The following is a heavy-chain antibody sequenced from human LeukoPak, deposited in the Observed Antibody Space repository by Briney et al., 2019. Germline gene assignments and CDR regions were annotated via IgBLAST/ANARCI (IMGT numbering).Heavy chain of an antibody. CDR3: ATGSSGFLDY. J-gene: IGHJ4*02. CDR1: GYTFTDYY. V-gene: IGHV1-69-2*01. D-gene: IGHD3-3*01. Sequence: GASVKVSCKASGYTFTDYYMHWVQQAPGKGLEWMGLVDPEDGETIYAEKFQGRVTITADTSTDTAYMELSSLRSEDTAVYYCATGSSGFLDYWGRGTLVTVSS. CDR2: VDPEDGET.